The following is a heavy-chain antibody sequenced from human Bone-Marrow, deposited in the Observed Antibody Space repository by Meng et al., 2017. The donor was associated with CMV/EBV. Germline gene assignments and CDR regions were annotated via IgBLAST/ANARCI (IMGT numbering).Heavy chain of an antibody. J-gene: IGHJ4*02. CDR2: INDDGSTT. CDR3: ARVPDCTSTSCYNVGPGD. CDR1: GFTFRNFW. D-gene: IGHD2-2*02. Sequence: SGFTFRNFWMHWVRQAPGKGLEWVSHINDDGSTTTYADSVKGRFTISRDNAKNTLYPQMNSLRAEDTAVYYCARVPDCTSTSCYNVGPGDWGQGTLVTVSS. V-gene: IGHV3-74*01.